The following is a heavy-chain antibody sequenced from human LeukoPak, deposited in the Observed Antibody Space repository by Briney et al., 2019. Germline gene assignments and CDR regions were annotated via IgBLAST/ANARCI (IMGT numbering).Heavy chain of an antibody. V-gene: IGHV3-30*18. CDR1: GFTFSSYR. Sequence: PGRSLRLSCAASGFTFSSYRMHWVRQAPGKGLEWVAVISYDGSNKYYADSVKGRFTISRDNSKNTLYLQMNSLRAEDTAVYYCVKDLLGARPGYLDYWGQGTLVTVSS. CDR3: VKDLLGARPGYLDY. CDR2: ISYDGSNK. D-gene: IGHD6-6*01. J-gene: IGHJ4*02.